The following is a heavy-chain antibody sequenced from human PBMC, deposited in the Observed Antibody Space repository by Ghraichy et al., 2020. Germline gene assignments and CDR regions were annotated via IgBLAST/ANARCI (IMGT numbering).Heavy chain of an antibody. J-gene: IGHJ4*02. CDR2: ISSSSSYI. CDR3: ARDLRTQPYYFDY. CDR1: GFTFSSYS. V-gene: IGHV3-21*01. D-gene: IGHD5/OR15-5a*01. Sequence: GSLNISCAASGFTFSSYSMNWVRQAPGKGLEWVSSISSSSSYIYYADSVKGRFTISRDNAKNSLYLQMNSLRAEDTAVYYCARDLRTQPYYFDYWGQGTLVTVSS.